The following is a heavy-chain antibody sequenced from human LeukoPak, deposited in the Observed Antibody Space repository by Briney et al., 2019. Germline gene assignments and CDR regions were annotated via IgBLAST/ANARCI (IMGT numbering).Heavy chain of an antibody. J-gene: IGHJ4*02. V-gene: IGHV3-33*01. CDR3: ARGVDVWGSYRQYYFNY. D-gene: IGHD3-16*02. CDR2: IWYDGSNK. CDR1: GFTFSNYG. Sequence: TGGSLRLSCAASGFTFSNYGMHWVRQAPGKGLEWVALIWYDGSNKYYADSVKGRFTISRDNSKNTLYLQMNGLRAEDTAVYYCARGVDVWGSYRQYYFNYWGQGTLVTVSS.